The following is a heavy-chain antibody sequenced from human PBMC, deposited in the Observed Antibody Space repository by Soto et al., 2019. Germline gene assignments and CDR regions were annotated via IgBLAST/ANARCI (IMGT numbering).Heavy chain of an antibody. V-gene: IGHV1-69*02. D-gene: IGHD6-19*01. CDR3: ARTRYSSGWYLVY. J-gene: IGHJ4*02. Sequence: SVKVSCKASGGTFSSYTISWVRQAPGQGLEWMGRIIPILGIANYAQKFQGRVTITRDTSASTAYMELSGLRSEDTAVYYCARTRYSSGWYLVYWGQGTLVTVSS. CDR1: GGTFSSYT. CDR2: IIPILGIA.